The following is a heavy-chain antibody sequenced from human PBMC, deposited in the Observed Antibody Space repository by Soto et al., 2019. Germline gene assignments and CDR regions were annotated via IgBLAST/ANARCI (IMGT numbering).Heavy chain of an antibody. CDR3: AKDRQRGSSWYFFDY. V-gene: IGHV3-43*02. J-gene: IGHJ4*02. D-gene: IGHD6-13*01. Sequence: GGSLRLSCAASGFTFGDYAMHWVRQAPGKGLEWVSLISGDGGSTYYADSVKGRFTISRDNSKNSLYLQMNSLRTEDTALYYCAKDRQRGSSWYFFDYWGQGTLVTVSS. CDR1: GFTFGDYA. CDR2: ISGDGGST.